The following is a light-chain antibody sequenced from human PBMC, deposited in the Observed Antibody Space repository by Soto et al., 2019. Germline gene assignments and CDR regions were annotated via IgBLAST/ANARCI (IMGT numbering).Light chain of an antibody. V-gene: IGKV3D-15*01. J-gene: IGKJ4*01. CDR2: GAS. CDR1: QNVNIN. Sequence: EIVMTQSPVTLYVSPGERVTLSCRASQNVNINLAWYQQRPGQAPRVLIYGASNRASGIPDRFSGSGSGTDFTLTISSLEPDDFALYYCQQYKDWPPLTFGGGTRVEIK. CDR3: QQYKDWPPLT.